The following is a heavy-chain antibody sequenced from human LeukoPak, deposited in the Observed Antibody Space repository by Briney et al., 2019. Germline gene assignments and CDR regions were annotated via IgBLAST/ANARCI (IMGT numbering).Heavy chain of an antibody. CDR1: GFTVSSNY. V-gene: IGHV3-53*01. Sequence: GGSLRLSCAVSGFTVSSNYMSWVRQAPGKGLEWVSVIYSGGSTYYADSVKGRFIISRDNSKNTLYPQMNSLRAEDTAVYYCAREGGYYGSGYFDYWGQGTLVSVSS. D-gene: IGHD3-10*01. CDR2: IYSGGST. CDR3: AREGGYYGSGYFDY. J-gene: IGHJ4*02.